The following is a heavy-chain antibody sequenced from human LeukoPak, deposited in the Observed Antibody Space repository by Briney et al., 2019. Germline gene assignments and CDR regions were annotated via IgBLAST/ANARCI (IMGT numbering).Heavy chain of an antibody. D-gene: IGHD3-3*01. CDR3: ARGKKIKLRFSQPPTPSDAFDI. CDR1: GFTFSSYA. J-gene: IGHJ3*02. Sequence: GRSLRLSCAASGFTFSSYAMHWVRQAPGKGLEGVAVISYDGSNKYYAAPVKSRFTISRDNSKNTLYLQMNSLRAEDTAVYYCARGKKIKLRFSQPPTPSDAFDIWGQGTMVTVYS. V-gene: IGHV3-30*01. CDR2: ISYDGSNK.